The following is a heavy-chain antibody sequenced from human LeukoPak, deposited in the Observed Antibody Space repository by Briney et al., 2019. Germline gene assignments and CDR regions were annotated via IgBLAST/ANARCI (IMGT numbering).Heavy chain of an antibody. CDR3: ARQRSEMATTDYFDY. D-gene: IGHD5-24*01. CDR1: GGSISRSSYY. Sequence: SETLSLTCSVSGGSISRSSYYWGWIRQPPGKGLEWIGSIYYSGSTYYNPSLRSRVTISVDTSKNQFSLRLISVTAADTAVYYCARQRSEMATTDYFDYWGQGTLVTVSS. V-gene: IGHV4-39*01. CDR2: IYYSGST. J-gene: IGHJ4*02.